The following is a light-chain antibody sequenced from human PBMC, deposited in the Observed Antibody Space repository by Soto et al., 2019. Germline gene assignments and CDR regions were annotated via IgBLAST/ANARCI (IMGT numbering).Light chain of an antibody. Sequence: DIQLTQSPSSLSASVGDTVTITCRASQTIDSFLIWYQQKPGIAPKVLIYAPSSLQSGVPSRFSGSVSGTDFTLTINSLHPEDFATYYCQQTYNAPFTFGQGTKL. J-gene: IGKJ2*01. CDR3: QQTYNAPFT. CDR1: QTIDSF. V-gene: IGKV1-39*01. CDR2: APS.